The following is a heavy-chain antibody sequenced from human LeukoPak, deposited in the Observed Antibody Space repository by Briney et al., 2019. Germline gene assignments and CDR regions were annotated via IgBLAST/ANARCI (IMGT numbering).Heavy chain of an antibody. Sequence: ASVKVSCKASGYTFTSYGISWVGQAPGQGLEWMGWISAYNGNTNYAQKLQGTVTMTTDTSPSTAYMELRSLRSDDTAVYYCARSTPYIVVVPAAPTSDYWGKGTLVTVSS. CDR2: ISAYNGNT. CDR1: GYTFTSYG. J-gene: IGHJ4*02. D-gene: IGHD2-2*01. V-gene: IGHV1-18*01. CDR3: ARSTPYIVVVPAAPTSDY.